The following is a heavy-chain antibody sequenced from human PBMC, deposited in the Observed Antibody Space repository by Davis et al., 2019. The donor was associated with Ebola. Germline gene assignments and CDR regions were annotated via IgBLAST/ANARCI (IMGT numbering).Heavy chain of an antibody. D-gene: IGHD3-22*01. CDR1: GYSFTAYY. J-gene: IGHJ3*01. CDR2: ISPNNADT. CDR3: ARENSSHFVDAFDV. Sequence: ASVKVSCKASGYSFTAYYIHWVRQAPGQGLEWMGWISPNNADTKLAQRFQGWVTLTRDTSIRTAYMEVSRLKSDDTAVYYCARENSSHFVDAFDVWGQGTAVTVSS. V-gene: IGHV1-2*04.